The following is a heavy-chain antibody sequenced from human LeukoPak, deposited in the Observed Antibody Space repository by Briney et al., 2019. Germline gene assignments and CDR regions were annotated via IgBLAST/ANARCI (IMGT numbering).Heavy chain of an antibody. CDR3: ATDYSPGVYYFDN. J-gene: IGHJ4*02. CDR1: GFTLSDAR. CDR2: INSRTDGGAT. V-gene: IGHV3-15*01. Sequence: GGSLRPSCAASGFTLSDARMSWVRQAPGKGLEWVGRINSRTDGGATDHAAPVKGRFTISRDDSENTLYLQMKSLKTEDTAMYYCATDYSPGVYYFDNWGQGTLVTVSS. D-gene: IGHD2-21*01.